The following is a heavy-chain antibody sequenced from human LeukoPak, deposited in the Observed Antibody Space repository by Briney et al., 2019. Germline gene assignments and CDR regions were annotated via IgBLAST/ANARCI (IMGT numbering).Heavy chain of an antibody. CDR3: ASSVGSTDY. V-gene: IGHV4-34*01. Sequence: SETLSLTCAVYGESLSKYYWTWIRHSPGKGLEWIGEINHRGSTNLNPSLKSRVTLSVDTSKHRFSLQLTSVTAADAAVYYCASSVGSTDYWGQGTLVTVSS. D-gene: IGHD1-26*01. J-gene: IGHJ4*02. CDR1: GESLSKYY. CDR2: INHRGST.